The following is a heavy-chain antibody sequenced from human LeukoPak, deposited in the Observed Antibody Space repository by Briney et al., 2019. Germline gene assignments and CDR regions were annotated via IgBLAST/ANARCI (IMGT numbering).Heavy chain of an antibody. D-gene: IGHD3-10*01. V-gene: IGHV1-69*04. Sequence: EASVKVSCKASGGTFSSYAISWVRQAPGQGLEWMGRIIPILGIANYAQKFQGRVTITADKSTSTAYMELSSLRSEDTAVYYCARQYYYGSGSPKVLDYWGQGTLVTVSS. CDR1: GGTFSSYA. J-gene: IGHJ4*02. CDR3: ARQYYYGSGSPKVLDY. CDR2: IIPILGIA.